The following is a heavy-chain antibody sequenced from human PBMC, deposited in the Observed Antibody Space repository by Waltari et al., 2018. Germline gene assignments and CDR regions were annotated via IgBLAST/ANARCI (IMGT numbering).Heavy chain of an antibody. Sequence: EVQLVESGGGLVQPGGSLRLSCAASGFTFSSYSMNWVRQAPGKGLEWVSYISSSSSTIYYADSVKVRFTISRDNAKNSLYLQMNSLRAEDTAVYYCARACGGDCHYFDYWGQGTLVTVSS. CDR1: GFTFSSYS. D-gene: IGHD2-21*01. CDR3: ARACGGDCHYFDY. CDR2: ISSSSSTI. J-gene: IGHJ4*02. V-gene: IGHV3-48*04.